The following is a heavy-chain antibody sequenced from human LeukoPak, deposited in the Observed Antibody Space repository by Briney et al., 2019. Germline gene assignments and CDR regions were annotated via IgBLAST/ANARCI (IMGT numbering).Heavy chain of an antibody. CDR1: GGSISSGGYS. D-gene: IGHD2/OR15-2a*01. Sequence: PSETLSLTCTVSGGSISSGGYSWSWIRQPPGKGLEWIGYIYHSGSTYYNPSLKSRVTISVDRSKNQFSLKLSSVTAADTAVYYCARLSRSADSIDYWGQGTLVTVSS. J-gene: IGHJ4*02. CDR3: ARLSRSADSIDY. CDR2: IYHSGST. V-gene: IGHV4-30-2*01.